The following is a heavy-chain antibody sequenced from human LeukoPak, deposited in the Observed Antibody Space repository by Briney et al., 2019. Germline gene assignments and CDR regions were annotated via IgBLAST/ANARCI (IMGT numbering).Heavy chain of an antibody. V-gene: IGHV3-20*04. D-gene: IGHD4-11*01. CDR2: INWNGGST. Sequence: GGSLRLSCAASGFTFDDYGMSWVRQAPGKGLEWVSGINWNGGSTGYADSVKGRFTISRDNAKNSLYLQMNSLRAEDTAVYYCARDYPYSYYMNVWGNGTTVTVSS. CDR1: GFTFDDYG. CDR3: ARDYPYSYYMNV. J-gene: IGHJ6*03.